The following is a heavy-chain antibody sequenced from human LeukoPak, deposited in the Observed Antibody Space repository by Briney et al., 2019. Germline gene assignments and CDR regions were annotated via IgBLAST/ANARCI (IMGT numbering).Heavy chain of an antibody. CDR3: AKDRQVRRDGYNPSDY. D-gene: IGHD5-24*01. J-gene: IGHJ4*02. V-gene: IGHV3-30*02. Sequence: GGSLRLSCAASGFTFSSYWMHWVRQAPGKGLEWVAFIRYDGSNKYYADSVKGRFTISRDNSKNTLYLQMNSLRAEDTAVYYCAKDRQVRRDGYNPSDYWGQGTLVTASS. CDR2: IRYDGSNK. CDR1: GFTFSSYW.